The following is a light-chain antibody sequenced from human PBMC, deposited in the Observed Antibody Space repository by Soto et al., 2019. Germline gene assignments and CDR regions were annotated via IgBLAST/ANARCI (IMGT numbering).Light chain of an antibody. Sequence: QSALTQPASVSGSPGQSITISCTGTSNDVGSYNLVSWYQQHPGKAPKLMIYEGSKRPSGVSNRFSGSKSGNTASLTISGRQAEDEADYYCCSYAGSSTFAVFGGGTQLTVL. J-gene: IGLJ7*01. CDR1: SNDVGSYNL. CDR2: EGS. V-gene: IGLV2-23*01. CDR3: CSYAGSSTFAV.